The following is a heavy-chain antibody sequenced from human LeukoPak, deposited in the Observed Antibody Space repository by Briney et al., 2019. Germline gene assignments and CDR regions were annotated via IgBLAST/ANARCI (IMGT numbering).Heavy chain of an antibody. J-gene: IGHJ4*02. V-gene: IGHV3-53*01. D-gene: IGHD5-12*01. CDR3: ARASGYRGYDPFDY. CDR2: IYSGGDT. CDR1: GFTVSSNY. Sequence: GGSLRISSAASGFTVSSNYISLVRQAPGKGLGWVSVIYSGGDTYYADSVKGRFTISRDNSKNALYLQMNPLRAEDTAVYYCARASGYRGYDPFDYWGQGTLVTVSS.